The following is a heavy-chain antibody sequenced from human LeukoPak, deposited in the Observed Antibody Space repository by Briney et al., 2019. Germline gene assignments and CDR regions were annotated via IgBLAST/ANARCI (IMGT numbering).Heavy chain of an antibody. CDR3: ARESIAAAGTSPGLDY. D-gene: IGHD6-13*01. J-gene: IGHJ4*02. V-gene: IGHV7-4-1*02. CDR2: INTNTGNP. Sequence: ASVKVSCKASGYTFTSYAMNWVRQAPGQGLEWMGWINTNTGNPTYAQGFTGRFVFSLDTSVSTAYLQISSLKAEDTAVYYCARESIAAAGTSPGLDYWGQGTLVTVSS. CDR1: GYTFTSYA.